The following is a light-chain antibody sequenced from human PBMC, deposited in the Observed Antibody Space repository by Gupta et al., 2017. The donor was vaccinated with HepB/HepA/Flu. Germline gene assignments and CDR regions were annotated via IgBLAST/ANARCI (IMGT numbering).Light chain of an antibody. CDR1: QSVSSC. J-gene: IGKJ4*01. CDR2: GAS. CDR3: QQYNSTPLT. Sequence: ELVMTQSPATLSVSPGERGTLSCRASQSVSSCLAWYQQKPGQAPRLLIYGASTRATGIPARFSGSGSGTEFTLTISSLQSEDVAAYYCQQYNSTPLTFGRGTKLEIK. V-gene: IGKV3-15*01.